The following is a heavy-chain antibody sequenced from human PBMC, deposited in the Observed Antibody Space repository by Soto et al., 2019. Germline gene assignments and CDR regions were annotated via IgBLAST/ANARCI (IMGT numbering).Heavy chain of an antibody. D-gene: IGHD3-3*01. CDR2: FFIGGNT. Sequence: ASETLSLTCTVSGGSISSTTYYWGWMRQPPGKGLEWIASFFIGGNTYYNPSLKSRVTISVDTSKNQFSLKLSSVTAADTAVYYCAPFDFWSGGRMDVWGQGTTVT. CDR1: GGSISSTTYY. J-gene: IGHJ6*02. V-gene: IGHV4-39*01. CDR3: APFDFWSGGRMDV.